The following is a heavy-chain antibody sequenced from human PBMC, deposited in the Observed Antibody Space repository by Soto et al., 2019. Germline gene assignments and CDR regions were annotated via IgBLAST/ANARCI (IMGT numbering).Heavy chain of an antibody. CDR3: AMDLYGGSSRFDY. CDR2: ISSDGSKK. Sequence: QVQLVESGGGVVQPGRSLRLSCVASGFTFSNNGIHWVRQAPGKGLEWVAVISSDGSKKYYADSVKGRFTISRANSTSTLYLQMSSLRAEDTAVYYCAMDLYGGSSRFDYWGQGTLVTVSS. D-gene: IGHD2-15*01. CDR1: GFTFSNNG. V-gene: IGHV3-30*03. J-gene: IGHJ4*02.